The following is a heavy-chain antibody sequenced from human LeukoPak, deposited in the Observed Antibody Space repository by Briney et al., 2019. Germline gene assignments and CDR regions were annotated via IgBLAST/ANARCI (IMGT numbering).Heavy chain of an antibody. CDR1: GGSVSSGSYF. CDR3: ARDRLGGYSYVY. J-gene: IGHJ4*02. V-gene: IGHV4-61*01. CDR2: IYDSGRT. Sequence: PSETLSLTCTVSGGSVSSGSYFWTWIRQSPGKRLEYVGYIYDSGRTNYNPSLKSRVTISKDTSKNQFSLKLSSVTAADTAVYYCARDRLGGYSYVYWGQGSLVTVSS. D-gene: IGHD5-12*01.